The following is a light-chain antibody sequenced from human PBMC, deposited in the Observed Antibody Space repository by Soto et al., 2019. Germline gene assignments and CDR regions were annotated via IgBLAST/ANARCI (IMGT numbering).Light chain of an antibody. Sequence: TQSPSSLSASVGDRVTFTCRASQDISTYLNWYQQKPGQAPRLLMFRTSSRATGFPARFSGSGSGTEFNLTISSLQSEDFGVYYCQQYNNWPRATFGGGTKVEIK. CDR1: QDISTY. CDR2: RTS. V-gene: IGKV3-15*01. CDR3: QQYNNWPRAT. J-gene: IGKJ4*01.